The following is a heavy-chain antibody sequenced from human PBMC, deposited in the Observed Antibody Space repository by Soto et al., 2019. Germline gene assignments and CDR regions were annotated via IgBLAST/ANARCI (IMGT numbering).Heavy chain of an antibody. D-gene: IGHD6-13*01. CDR2: ISSSGSTI. J-gene: IGHJ4*02. CDR3: ARRAAAGRSFDY. Sequence: GGSLRLSCAASGFTFSSYEMNWVRQAPGKGLEWVSYISSSGSTIYYADSVKGRFTISRDNAKNSLFLQMNSLRAEDTAVYYCARRAAAGRSFDYWGLGTLVTVSS. CDR1: GFTFSSYE. V-gene: IGHV3-48*03.